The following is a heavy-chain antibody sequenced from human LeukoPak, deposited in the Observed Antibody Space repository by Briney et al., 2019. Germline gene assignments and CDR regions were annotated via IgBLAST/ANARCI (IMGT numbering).Heavy chain of an antibody. J-gene: IGHJ4*02. CDR3: ATMGVSTSSIGPHGAFDY. CDR1: GYTLTELS. Sequence: ASVKVSCKVSGYTLTELSMHWVRQAPGKALEWMGGFDPEDGETIYAQKFQGRVTMTEDTSTDTAYMELSSLRSEDTAVYYCATMGVSTSSIGPHGAFDYWGQGTLVTVSS. D-gene: IGHD3-10*01. V-gene: IGHV1-24*01. CDR2: FDPEDGET.